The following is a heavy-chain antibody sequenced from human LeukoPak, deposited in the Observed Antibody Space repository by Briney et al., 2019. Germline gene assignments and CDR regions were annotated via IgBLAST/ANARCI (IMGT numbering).Heavy chain of an antibody. V-gene: IGHV3-7*01. D-gene: IGHD5-12*01. CDR3: ASLSYSGLRAAFDI. Sequence: PGGSLRLSCAASGLTFSSYWMSWVRQAPGKGLEWVANIKRDGSERYYVDSVKGRFTISRDNAKDSLYLQMNSLRAEDTAVYYCASLSYSGLRAAFDIWGQGTMVTVSS. J-gene: IGHJ3*02. CDR1: GLTFSSYW. CDR2: IKRDGSER.